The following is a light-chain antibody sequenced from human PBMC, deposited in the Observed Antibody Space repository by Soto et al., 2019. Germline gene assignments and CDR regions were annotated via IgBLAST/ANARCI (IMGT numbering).Light chain of an antibody. J-gene: IGKJ3*01. CDR3: QQYGSSGVT. CDR1: RSISSY. CDR2: GAS. Sequence: IVMTQSPATLSLSPGDSATLSCRASRSISSYLAWYQQKPGQAPRLLVYGASTRATGIADRFSGSGSGTDFTLTISRLEPEDFAVYYCQQYGSSGVTFGPGTKVDIK. V-gene: IGKV3-20*01.